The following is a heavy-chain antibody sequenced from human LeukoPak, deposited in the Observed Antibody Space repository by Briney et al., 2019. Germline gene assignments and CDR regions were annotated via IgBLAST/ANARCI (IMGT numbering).Heavy chain of an antibody. CDR1: GFTFSDHY. CDR2: ISGSGGST. D-gene: IGHD2-21*02. Sequence: GSLRLSCAASGFTFSDHYMDWVRQAPGKGLEWVSAISGSGGSTYYADSVKGRFTISRDNSKNTLYLQMNSLSADDTAVYYCAKDHVVVTAEFDYWGQGTLVTVSS. J-gene: IGHJ4*02. V-gene: IGHV3-23*01. CDR3: AKDHVVVTAEFDY.